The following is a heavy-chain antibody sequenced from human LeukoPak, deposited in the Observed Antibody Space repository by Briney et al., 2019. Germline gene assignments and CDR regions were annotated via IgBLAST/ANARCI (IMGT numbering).Heavy chain of an antibody. CDR3: VTDLNWNYGDPPY. J-gene: IGHJ4*02. Sequence: GGSLRLSCEASGFIINAYYLNWIRQAPGKGLEWVSYISDTGMTIKYADSVKGRFTISKDTAKNSFYLQMDSLRDEDTAVYYCVTDLNWNYGDPPYWGQGALVAVST. V-gene: IGHV3-11*04. CDR2: ISDTGMTI. D-gene: IGHD1-7*01. CDR1: GFIINAYY.